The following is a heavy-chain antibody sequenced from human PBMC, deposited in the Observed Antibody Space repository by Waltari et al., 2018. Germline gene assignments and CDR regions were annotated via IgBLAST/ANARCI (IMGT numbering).Heavy chain of an antibody. V-gene: IGHV3-33*06. CDR2: IWYDGSIK. CDR3: AKDKHRCYFESDY. CDR1: GFTFSGYA. J-gene: IGHJ4*02. D-gene: IGHD3-10*01. Sequence: QVQLVESGGGVVQPGRSLRLSCAASGFTFSGYAMHWVRQAPGKGLEWVAVIWYDGSIKYYGESVKGRFTLSRDNSKNTLFLEMNRLGVKDTAMYYCAKDKHRCYFESDYWGQGTLVTVSS.